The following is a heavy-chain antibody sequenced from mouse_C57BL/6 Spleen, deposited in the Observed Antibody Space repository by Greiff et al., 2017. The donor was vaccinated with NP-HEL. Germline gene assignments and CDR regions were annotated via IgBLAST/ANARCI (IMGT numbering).Heavy chain of an antibody. V-gene: IGHV1-18*01. J-gene: IGHJ4*01. CDR2: INPNNGGT. CDR1: GYTFTDYN. CDR3: ARSGSNWYYYAMDY. D-gene: IGHD2-5*01. Sequence: EVKLQQSGPELVKPGASVKIPCKASGYTFTDYNMDWVKQSHGKSLEWIGDINPNNGGTIYNQKFKGKATLTVDKSSSTAYMELRSLTSEDTAVYYCARSGSNWYYYAMDYWGQGTSVTVSS.